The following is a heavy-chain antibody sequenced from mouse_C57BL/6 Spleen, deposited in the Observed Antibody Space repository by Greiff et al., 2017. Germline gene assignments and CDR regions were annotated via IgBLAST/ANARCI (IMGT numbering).Heavy chain of an antibody. V-gene: IGHV3-6*01. CDR1: GYSITSGYY. J-gene: IGHJ2*01. Sequence: EVQLQQSGPGLVKPSQSLSLTCSVTGYSITSGYYWNWIRQFPGNKLEWMGYISYDGSNNYNPSLKNRISITRDTSKNQFFLKLNSVTTEDTATYYCARDYYGSSSSFDYWGQGTTLTVSS. D-gene: IGHD1-1*01. CDR2: ISYDGSN. CDR3: ARDYYGSSSSFDY.